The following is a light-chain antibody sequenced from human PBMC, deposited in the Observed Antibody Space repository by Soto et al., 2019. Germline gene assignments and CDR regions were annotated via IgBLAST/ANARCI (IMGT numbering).Light chain of an antibody. CDR1: QSISSY. CDR2: AAS. Sequence: DIQTTQSPSSLSASVGDRVTITCRASQSISSYLNWYQQKPGKAPKLLIYAASSLQSGVPSRFSGSGSGTDFTLTISSLQREDFATYYCQRSHSTPYTFGQGTKLEIK. J-gene: IGKJ2*01. CDR3: QRSHSTPYT. V-gene: IGKV1-39*01.